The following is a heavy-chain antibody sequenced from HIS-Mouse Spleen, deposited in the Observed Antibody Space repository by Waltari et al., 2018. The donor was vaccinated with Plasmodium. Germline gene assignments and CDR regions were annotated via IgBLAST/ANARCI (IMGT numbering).Heavy chain of an antibody. CDR2: LTHSGST. CDR3: ARRVNIAAAGNDAFDI. D-gene: IGHD6-13*01. V-gene: IGHV4-34*01. J-gene: IGHJ3*02. CDR1: GGSFSCYS. Sequence: QVQLQQWGAGLLKPSETLSLTCAVYGGSFSCYSWSCIRQPPGKGLEWMGELTHSGSTHYNPSLKSRVTISVDTSKNQFSLKLSFVTAADTAVYDCARRVNIAAAGNDAFDIWGQGTMVTVSS.